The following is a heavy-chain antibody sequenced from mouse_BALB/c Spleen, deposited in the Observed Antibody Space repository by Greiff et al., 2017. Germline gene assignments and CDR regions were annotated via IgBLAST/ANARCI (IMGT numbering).Heavy chain of an antibody. CDR1: GFNIKDYY. V-gene: IGHV14-4*02. Sequence: EVQLQQSGAELVRSGASVKLSCTASGFNIKDYYMHWVKQRPEQGLEWIGWIDPENGDTEYAPKFKGKATLTVDKSSSTAYMQLKSLTSEDSAVYYCARYGGAYAMDYWGQGTSVTVSS. D-gene: IGHD1-1*01. J-gene: IGHJ4*01. CDR2: IDPENGDT. CDR3: ARYGGAYAMDY.